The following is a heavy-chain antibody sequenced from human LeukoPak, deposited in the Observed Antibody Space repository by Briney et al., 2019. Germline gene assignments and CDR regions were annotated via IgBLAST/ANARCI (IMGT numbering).Heavy chain of an antibody. Sequence: GASVKVSCKLSGNTLRELPIQWVRQAGGKGLEWMAGFDPENAEIVYAQKSQGRVTMTEDTSTNTAYMELTSLTSDDTALYYCSTRGSDFWSGFDYWGQGTQVTVSS. CDR2: FDPENAEI. CDR3: STRGSDFWSGFDY. V-gene: IGHV1-24*01. J-gene: IGHJ4*02. D-gene: IGHD3-3*01. CDR1: GNTLRELP.